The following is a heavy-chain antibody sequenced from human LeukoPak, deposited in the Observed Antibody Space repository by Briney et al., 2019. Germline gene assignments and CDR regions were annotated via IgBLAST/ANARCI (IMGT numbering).Heavy chain of an antibody. D-gene: IGHD3-22*01. V-gene: IGHV4-4*07. CDR1: GGSISSYY. CDR2: IYTSGST. CDR3: ARGAYDSSGYHKYYFDY. J-gene: IGHJ4*02. Sequence: SETLSLTCTVSGGSISSYYWSWIRQPAGKGLEWIGRIYTSGSTNYNPSLKSRVTMSVDTSKNQFFLKLSSVTAADTAVYYCARGAYDSSGYHKYYFDYWGQGTLVTVSS.